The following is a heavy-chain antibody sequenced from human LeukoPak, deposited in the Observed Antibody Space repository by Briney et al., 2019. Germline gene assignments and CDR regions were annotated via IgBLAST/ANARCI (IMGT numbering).Heavy chain of an antibody. D-gene: IGHD6-13*01. Sequence: GGSLRLSCAASGFTFSSYGMTWVRQAPGKGLEWVSSISGTGGGTYYADSVKGRFTISRDNSKNTLYLQMNSLRAEDTAVYYCAKDRPYSSSWYGAGDYWGQGTLVTVSS. CDR2: ISGTGGGT. J-gene: IGHJ4*02. CDR3: AKDRPYSSSWYGAGDY. V-gene: IGHV3-23*01. CDR1: GFTFSSYG.